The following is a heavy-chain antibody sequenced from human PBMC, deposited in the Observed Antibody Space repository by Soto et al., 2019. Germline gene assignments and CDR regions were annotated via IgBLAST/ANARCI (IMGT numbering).Heavy chain of an antibody. J-gene: IGHJ6*02. Sequence: SQTLSLTCAISGDSVSSNSAAWNWIRQSPSRGLEWLGRTYYRSKWYNDYAVSVKSRITINPDTSKNQFSLQLNSVTPEDTAVYYCARDGYRGDVVKYYYYYGMDVWGQGTTVTVSS. V-gene: IGHV6-1*01. CDR2: TYYRSKWYN. CDR1: GDSVSSNSAA. D-gene: IGHD5-12*01. CDR3: ARDGYRGDVVKYYYYYGMDV.